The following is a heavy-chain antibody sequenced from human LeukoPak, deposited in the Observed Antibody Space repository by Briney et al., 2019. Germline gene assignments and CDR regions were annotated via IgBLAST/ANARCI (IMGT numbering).Heavy chain of an antibody. CDR2: IKQDGSEK. D-gene: IGHD3-10*01. CDR1: GFTFSSYW. J-gene: IGHJ4*02. CDR3: ASGWFRELPEN. V-gene: IGHV3-7*01. Sequence: GGSLRLSCAVSGFTFSSYWMSWVRQAPGKGLEWVANIKQDGSEKYYVDSVKGRFTISRDNAKNSLYLQMNSLRAEDTAVYYCASGWFRELPENWGQGTLVTVSS.